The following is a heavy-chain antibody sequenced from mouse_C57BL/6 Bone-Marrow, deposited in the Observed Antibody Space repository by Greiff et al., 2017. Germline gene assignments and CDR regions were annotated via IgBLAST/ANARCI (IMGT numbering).Heavy chain of an antibody. CDR3: ASPRTGYSYGDWYAMDY. J-gene: IGHJ4*01. CDR2: ISSGGSYT. CDR1: GFTFSSYG. V-gene: IGHV5-6*01. D-gene: IGHD2-12*01. Sequence: EVQRVESGGDLVKPGGSLKLSCAASGFTFSSYGMSWVRQTPDKRLEWVATISSGGSYTYYPDSVKGRFTISRDNAKNTLYLQMSRLKSEDTAMYYCASPRTGYSYGDWYAMDYWGQGTSVTVSS.